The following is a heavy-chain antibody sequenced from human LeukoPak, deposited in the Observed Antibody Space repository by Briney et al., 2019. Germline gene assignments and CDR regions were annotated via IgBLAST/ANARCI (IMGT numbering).Heavy chain of an antibody. D-gene: IGHD3-10*01. CDR2: IAPSSGTT. CDR1: GYTFTSNY. J-gene: IGHJ4*02. CDR3: ARASGSSAVPFDY. Sequence: ASVKVSCKASGYTFTSNYMHWVRQAPGQGLEWMGVIAPSSGTTSYAQKFQGRVTMTRDTSTSTLYMELSSLTSEDTAVYYCARASGSSAVPFDYGGQGTLVTVS. V-gene: IGHV1-46*01.